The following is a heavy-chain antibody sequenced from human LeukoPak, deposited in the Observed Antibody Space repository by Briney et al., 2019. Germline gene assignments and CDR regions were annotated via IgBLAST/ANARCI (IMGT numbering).Heavy chain of an antibody. V-gene: IGHV3-23*01. CDR3: ATTPGAYYYYHMAV. J-gene: IGHJ6*02. D-gene: IGHD3-10*01. CDR2: ILGSGGGT. Sequence: PGGSLRCSCAASGFTCSTYVMTWLRQAPGKGLEWVSAILGSGGGTYYADSVKGRFTMSRDNSKNTLYLQLNSLTAEDTAVYYCATTPGAYYYYHMAVWGQGTTVTVSS. CDR1: GFTCSTYV.